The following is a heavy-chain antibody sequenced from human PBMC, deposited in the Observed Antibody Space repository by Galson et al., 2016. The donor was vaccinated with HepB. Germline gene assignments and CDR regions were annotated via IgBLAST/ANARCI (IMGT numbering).Heavy chain of an antibody. D-gene: IGHD6-19*01. CDR3: ARHRGWYGDGFFDY. CDR1: GFTVSSNY. Sequence: SLRLSCAASGFTVSSNYMSWVRQAPGKGLEWVAVIYSGGDTYYADSVKDRFTISRDNSKNTLYLQMNSLRAEDTAVYYCARHRGWYGDGFFDYWGQGTLVTVSP. CDR2: IYSGGDT. J-gene: IGHJ4*02. V-gene: IGHV3-66*04.